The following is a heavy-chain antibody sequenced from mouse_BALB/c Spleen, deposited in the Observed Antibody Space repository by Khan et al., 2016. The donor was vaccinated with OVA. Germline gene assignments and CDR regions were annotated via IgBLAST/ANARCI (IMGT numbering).Heavy chain of an antibody. D-gene: IGHD1-1*01. V-gene: IGHV1-77*01. CDR1: GYTFTDYV. J-gene: IGHJ2*01. CDR3: ARSGYGSLVY. CDR2: IYPGDDST. Sequence: QVRLQQSGPELVKPGVSLKMSCKASGYTFTDYVINWVKQRPGQGLEWIGQIYPGDDSTYFNEKFKGKATLTADKSSNSAYMQISSLTSEDSAVYFCARSGYGSLVYWGQGTTLTVSS.